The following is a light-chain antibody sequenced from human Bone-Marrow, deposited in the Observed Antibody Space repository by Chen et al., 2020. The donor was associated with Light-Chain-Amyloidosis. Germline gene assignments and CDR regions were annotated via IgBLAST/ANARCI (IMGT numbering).Light chain of an antibody. CDR3: SSYTSSNTLV. Sequence: SALTQPASVSGSPGQSITISCTGTSSDVGDYNYVSWYQQHPGKAPKLMIYDVSTRPSGVSNRFSGSKSGNTAFLTISGLQAEDEADYYCSSYTSSNTLVFGGGTKLTVL. V-gene: IGLV2-14*03. J-gene: IGLJ2*01. CDR1: SSDVGDYNY. CDR2: DVS.